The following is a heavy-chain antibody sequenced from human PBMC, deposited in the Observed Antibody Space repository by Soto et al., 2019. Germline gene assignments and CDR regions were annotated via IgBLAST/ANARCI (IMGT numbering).Heavy chain of an antibody. CDR1: GVSLSTSGMG. CDR3: AHMIEGAFFDP. Sequence: QVTLKESGPTLVKPTQTLTLTCTFPGVSLSTSGMGVGWIRQPPGKALEWLDLVYWDDDKRYSPSLKSRLTITKDTSKNQVVLTMTYMDPVDTATYYCAHMIEGAFFDPWGKGTLVTVSS. CDR2: VYWDDDK. J-gene: IGHJ5*02. V-gene: IGHV2-5*02. D-gene: IGHD2-21*01.